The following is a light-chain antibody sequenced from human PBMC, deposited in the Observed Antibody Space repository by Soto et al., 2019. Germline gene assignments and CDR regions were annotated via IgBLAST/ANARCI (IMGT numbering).Light chain of an antibody. CDR2: GAS. J-gene: IGKJ4*01. Sequence: EIVMTQSQATLSVSPGERATPSCRASQSVSSNLAWYQQKPGQAPRLLIYGASTRATGIPARFSGSGSGTEFTLTISSLQSEDFAVYYCQQYNNWPSLTFGGGTKVDIK. CDR1: QSVSSN. V-gene: IGKV3-15*01. CDR3: QQYNNWPSLT.